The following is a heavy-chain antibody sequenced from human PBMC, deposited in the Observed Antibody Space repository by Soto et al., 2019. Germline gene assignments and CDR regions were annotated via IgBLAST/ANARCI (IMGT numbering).Heavy chain of an antibody. J-gene: IGHJ5*02. V-gene: IGHV4-59*01. CDR3: ARGHYDFWSGWWFDP. CDR2: IYYSGST. Sequence: LSLTCTVSGGSISSYYWSWIRQPPGRGLEWIGYIYYSGSTNYNPSLKSRVTISVDTSKNQFSLKLSSVTAADTAVYYCARGHYDFWSGWWFDPWGQGTLVTVSS. D-gene: IGHD3-3*01. CDR1: GGSISSYY.